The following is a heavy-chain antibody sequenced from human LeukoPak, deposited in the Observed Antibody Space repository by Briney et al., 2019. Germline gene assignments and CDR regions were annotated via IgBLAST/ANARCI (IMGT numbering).Heavy chain of an antibody. J-gene: IGHJ4*02. Sequence: ASVKVSCKASGYSFTSYGITWVRQAPGQGLEWMGWVSGYNGNTNYAQNLQDRVTMTSDTSTNTAYMELRSLRSDDTAVYYCARSGAYDLWGQGTLVTVSS. CDR2: VSGYNGNT. CDR3: ARSGAYDL. D-gene: IGHD3-3*01. CDR1: GYSFTSYG. V-gene: IGHV1-18*01.